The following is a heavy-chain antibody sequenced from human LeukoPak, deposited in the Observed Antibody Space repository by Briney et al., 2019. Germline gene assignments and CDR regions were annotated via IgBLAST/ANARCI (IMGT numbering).Heavy chain of an antibody. CDR1: GFTFDDYG. Sequence: GGSLRLSCAASGFTFDDYGMSWVRQAPGKGLEWVSGINWNGGSTGYADSVKGRFTISRDNAKNSLYLQMNGLRAEDTALYYCARERGSGWYNWFDPWGQGTLVTVSS. J-gene: IGHJ5*02. CDR2: INWNGGST. D-gene: IGHD6-19*01. V-gene: IGHV3-20*04. CDR3: ARERGSGWYNWFDP.